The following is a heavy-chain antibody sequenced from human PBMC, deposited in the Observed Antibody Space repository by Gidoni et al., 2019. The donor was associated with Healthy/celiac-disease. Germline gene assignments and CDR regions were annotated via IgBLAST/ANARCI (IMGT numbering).Heavy chain of an antibody. CDR2: ISYDGSNK. J-gene: IGHJ4*02. CDR3: AKDWDRLDY. V-gene: IGHV3-30*18. CDR1: GFTFSSYG. Sequence: QVQLVESGGGVVQPGRSLRLSCAASGFTFSSYGMHWVRQAPGKGLEWVAVISYDGSNKYYADSVKGRFTISRDNSKNTLYLQMNSLRAEDTAVYYCAKDWDRLDYWGQGTLVTVSS. D-gene: IGHD1-26*01.